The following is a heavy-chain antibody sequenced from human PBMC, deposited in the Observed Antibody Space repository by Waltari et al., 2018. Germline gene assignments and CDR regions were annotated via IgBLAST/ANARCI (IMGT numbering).Heavy chain of an antibody. V-gene: IGHV1-2*06. D-gene: IGHD3-10*01. CDR1: GYTFTGYS. Sequence: QVQLVQSGAEVKKPGASVKVSCKASGYTFTGYSMHWVRQAPGQGLEWMGRIDPNSGGTNTSYAQKFQGRVTMTRDTSISTDYMELNTLQSDDTAVYYCGRDYYGSSDSSGQGTLVTVSS. CDR2: IDPNSGGT. CDR3: GRDYYGSSDS. J-gene: IGHJ4*02.